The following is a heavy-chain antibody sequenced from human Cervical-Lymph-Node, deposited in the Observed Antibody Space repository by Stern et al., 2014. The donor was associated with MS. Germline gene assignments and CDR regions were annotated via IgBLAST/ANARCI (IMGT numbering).Heavy chain of an antibody. CDR3: AREGGNTAEYFQH. Sequence: VQLVESGGGVVQPGRSLRLSCAASGFTFSSYGMPWVRPAPGKGLAWVAIIWYDGSNKFYADSVKGRFTISRDSSKNTLYLQMNSLRAEDTAVYYCAREGGNTAEYFQHWGQGTLVTVSS. V-gene: IGHV3-33*01. J-gene: IGHJ1*01. D-gene: IGHD4-23*01. CDR2: IWYDGSNK. CDR1: GFTFSSYG.